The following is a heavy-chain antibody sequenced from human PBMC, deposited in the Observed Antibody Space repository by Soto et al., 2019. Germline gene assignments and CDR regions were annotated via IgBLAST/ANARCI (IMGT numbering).Heavy chain of an antibody. V-gene: IGHV3-20*04. CDR1: GFTFDDYG. J-gene: IGHJ4*02. D-gene: IGHD3-10*01. CDR3: ARDSHHYGSGSYWHY. CDR2: INWNGGST. Sequence: GGSLRLSCAASGFTFDDYGMSWVRQAPGKGLEWVSGINWNGGSTGYADSVKGRFTISRDNAKNSLYLQMNSLRAEDTALYYCARDSHHYGSGSYWHYWGQGTLVTVSS.